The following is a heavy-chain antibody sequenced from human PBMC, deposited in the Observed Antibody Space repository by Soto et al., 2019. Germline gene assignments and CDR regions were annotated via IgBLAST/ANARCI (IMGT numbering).Heavy chain of an antibody. V-gene: IGHV3-33*01. CDR3: ARDAKNWDNYYYGMDV. D-gene: IGHD7-27*01. CDR1: GFTFSSYG. Sequence: GGSLRLSCAASGFTFSSYGMHWVRQAPGKGLEWVAVIWYDGSNKYYADSVKGRFTISRDNSKNTLYLQMNSLRAEDTAVYYCARDAKNWDNYYYGMDVWGQGTTVTVSS. CDR2: IWYDGSNK. J-gene: IGHJ6*02.